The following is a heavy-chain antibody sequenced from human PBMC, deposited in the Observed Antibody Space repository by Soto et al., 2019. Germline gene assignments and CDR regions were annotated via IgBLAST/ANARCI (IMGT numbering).Heavy chain of an antibody. CDR3: ARERPDGARLDP. D-gene: IGHD5-12*01. Sequence: QVQLQESGPGLVKPSQTLSLTCTVSGGSISSGDYYWSWIRQPPGKGLEWIGYIYYSGSTYYNPSLKRRVTISVATSKNQFSLKLSSVTAADTAVYYCARERPDGARLDPWGQGTLVTVSS. J-gene: IGHJ5*02. CDR2: IYYSGST. CDR1: GGSISSGDYY. V-gene: IGHV4-30-4*01.